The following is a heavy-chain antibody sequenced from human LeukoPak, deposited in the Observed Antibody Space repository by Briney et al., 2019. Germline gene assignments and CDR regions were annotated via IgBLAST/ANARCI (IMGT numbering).Heavy chain of an antibody. CDR1: GYTFTGYY. J-gene: IGHJ4*02. CDR3: ARGRGCSSTSCYIENYYFDY. D-gene: IGHD2-2*02. V-gene: IGHV1-2*02. Sequence: ASVKVSCKASGYTFTGYYMHWVRQAPGQGLEWMGWINPNSGGTNYAQKFQGRVTMTRDTSISTAYMELSRLRSDDTAVYYCARGRGCSSTSCYIENYYFDYWGQGTLVTVSS. CDR2: INPNSGGT.